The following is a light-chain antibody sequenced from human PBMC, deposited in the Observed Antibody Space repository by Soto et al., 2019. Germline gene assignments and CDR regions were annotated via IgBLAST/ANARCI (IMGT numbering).Light chain of an antibody. V-gene: IGKV3-20*01. Sequence: EIVLTQSPGTLSLSPGERATLSCRASQSVSSSYLAWYQQKPGQAPRLLIYGASSRATGIPDRFSGSGSGTDSTLTISRLESEDFAVYYCQQYGSSPGYTFGQGTKLEIK. CDR1: QSVSSSY. CDR2: GAS. CDR3: QQYGSSPGYT. J-gene: IGKJ2*01.